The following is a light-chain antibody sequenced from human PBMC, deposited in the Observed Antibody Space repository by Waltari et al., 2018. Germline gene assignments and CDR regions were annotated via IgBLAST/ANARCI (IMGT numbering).Light chain of an antibody. CDR1: QSVSRF. J-gene: IGKJ2*01. Sequence: DIVFTQSPATLSLSPGHRATLPRSANQSVSRFLAWYQQKPGTTPRLLIYDASNRATGIPARFSGSGSGTDFTLTISSLEPEDFAVYYCQHRRNWPSYTFGQGTKLEI. CDR2: DAS. CDR3: QHRRNWPSYT. V-gene: IGKV3-11*01.